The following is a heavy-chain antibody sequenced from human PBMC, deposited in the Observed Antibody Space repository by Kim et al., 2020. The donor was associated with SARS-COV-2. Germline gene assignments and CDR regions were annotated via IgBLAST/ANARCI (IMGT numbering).Heavy chain of an antibody. V-gene: IGHV3-15*01. D-gene: IGHD2-21*01. CDR3: TTPVSDPFYYYYGMDV. J-gene: IGHJ6*02. Sequence: PVKGRFPISRDDSKNTLHLQMDSLKTEDTAVYYCTTPVSDPFYYYYGMDVWGQGTTVIVSS.